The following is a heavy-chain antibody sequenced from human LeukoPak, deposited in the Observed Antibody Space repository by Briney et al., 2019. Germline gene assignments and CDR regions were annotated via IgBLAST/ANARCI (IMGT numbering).Heavy chain of an antibody. V-gene: IGHV1-69*01. D-gene: IGHD3-22*01. J-gene: IGHJ3*02. CDR3: ARAQLYYYDSSGDAFDI. CDR1: GGTFSSYA. CDR2: IIPIFGTA. Sequence: GSSVKVSCKASGGTFSSYAISWVRQAPGQGLEWMGGIIPIFGTANYAQKFQGRVTITADESTSTAYMELRSLRSDDTAVYYCARAQLYYYDSSGDAFDIWGQGTMVTVSS.